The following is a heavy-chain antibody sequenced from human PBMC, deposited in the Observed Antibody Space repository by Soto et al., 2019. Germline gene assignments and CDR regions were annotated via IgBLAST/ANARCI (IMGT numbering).Heavy chain of an antibody. CDR1: GDSVSSNSAA. D-gene: IGHD3-22*01. Sequence: SQTLSLTCAISGDSVSSNSAAWTWISQSPSRGLEWLGRTYYRSKWYNDYAVSVKSRITINPDTSKNHFSLQLNSVTPEDTAAYYCARGDYFDSSGVLGSFDYWGQGTLVTVSS. J-gene: IGHJ4*02. V-gene: IGHV6-1*01. CDR3: ARGDYFDSSGVLGSFDY. CDR2: TYYRSKWYN.